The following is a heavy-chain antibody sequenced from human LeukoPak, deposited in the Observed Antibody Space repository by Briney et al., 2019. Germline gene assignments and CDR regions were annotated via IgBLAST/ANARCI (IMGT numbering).Heavy chain of an antibody. V-gene: IGHV1-18*01. CDR2: ISAYNGNT. J-gene: IGHJ4*02. CDR3: ARDEAVAGTRSRY. CDR1: GGTFSSYA. D-gene: IGHD6-19*01. Sequence: SVKVSCKASGGTFSSYAISWVRQAPGQGLEWMGWISAYNGNTSYAQKLQGRVTMTTDTSTSTAYMELRSLRSDDTAVYYCARDEAVAGTRSRYWGQGTLVTVSS.